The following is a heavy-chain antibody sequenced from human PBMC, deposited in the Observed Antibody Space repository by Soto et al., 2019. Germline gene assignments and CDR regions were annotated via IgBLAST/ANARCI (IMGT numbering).Heavy chain of an antibody. D-gene: IGHD2-15*01. Sequence: QLQLQESGPGLVKPSETLSLTCTVSGGSISSSSYYWGWIRQPPGKGLEWIGSIYYSGSTYYNPSLKSRVTISGDTSKNQFSLKLSSVTAADTAVYYCARHSLTQLGYCSGGSCDVHAFDIWGQGTMVTVSS. V-gene: IGHV4-39*01. CDR3: ARHSLTQLGYCSGGSCDVHAFDI. CDR1: GGSISSSSYY. J-gene: IGHJ3*02. CDR2: IYYSGST.